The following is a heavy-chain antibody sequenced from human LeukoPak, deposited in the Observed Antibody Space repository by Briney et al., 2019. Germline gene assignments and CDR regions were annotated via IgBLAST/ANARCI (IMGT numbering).Heavy chain of an antibody. CDR3: ARDLPTRVVVITSEYFQH. V-gene: IGHV3-11*01. CDR2: ISSSGSTI. J-gene: IGHJ1*01. CDR1: GFTFSDYY. Sequence: GGSLRLSCAASGFTFSDYYMSWIRQAPGKGLEWVSYISSSGSTIYYADSVKGRFTISRDNAKNSLYLQMNSLRAEDTAVYYCARDLPTRVVVITSEYFQHWGQGTLVTVSS. D-gene: IGHD3-22*01.